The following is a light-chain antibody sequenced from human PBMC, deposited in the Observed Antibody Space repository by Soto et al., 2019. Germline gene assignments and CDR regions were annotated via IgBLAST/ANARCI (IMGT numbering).Light chain of an antibody. CDR2: LGS. V-gene: IGKV2-28*01. CDR3: MQALQTPPGT. J-gene: IGKJ4*01. Sequence: DIVLTQSPLSLPVTPGEPASISCRSSQSLLHSNGYNYLDWYLQKPGQSPQLLIYLGSNRASGVPDRFSGSGSGTDFTLKISRVEAQDVGVYYCMQALQTPPGTFGGGTKVHI. CDR1: QSLLHSNGYNY.